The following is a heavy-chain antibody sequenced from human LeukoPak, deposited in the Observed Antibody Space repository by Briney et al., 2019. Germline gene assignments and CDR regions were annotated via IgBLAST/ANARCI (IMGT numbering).Heavy chain of an antibody. CDR3: VSPRGFSYGYFDY. Sequence: PSEPLSLPCTVSGGSISSSSAYWGWIRQPPGKGLEWIGSIYYSKNTYYDPSLKSRVTISADTSKNQFSLTLGSVSATDTAVYYCVSPRGFSYGYFDYWGQGTLVTVSS. CDR2: IYYSKNT. J-gene: IGHJ4*02. D-gene: IGHD5-18*01. V-gene: IGHV4-39*01. CDR1: GGSISSSSAY.